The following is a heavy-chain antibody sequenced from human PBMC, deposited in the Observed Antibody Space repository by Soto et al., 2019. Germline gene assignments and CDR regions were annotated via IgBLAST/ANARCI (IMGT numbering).Heavy chain of an antibody. CDR3: ARLPYNWNDGNAFDI. CDR2: IYPGDSDT. D-gene: IGHD1-20*01. Sequence: GESLKISCKGSGYSFTSYWISWVRQMPGKGLEWMGIIYPGDSDTRYSPSFQGQVTISADKSISTAYLQWSSLKASDTAMYYCARLPYNWNDGNAFDIWGQGTMVTVSS. CDR1: GYSFTSYW. J-gene: IGHJ3*02. V-gene: IGHV5-51*01.